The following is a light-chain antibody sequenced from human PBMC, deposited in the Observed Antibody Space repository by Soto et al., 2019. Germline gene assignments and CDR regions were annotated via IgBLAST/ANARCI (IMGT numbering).Light chain of an antibody. V-gene: IGKV1-39*01. CDR1: QSIAGF. CDR3: QQTFNNPT. J-gene: IGKJ3*01. Sequence: DIQMTQSPSSLSASVGDRVTIACRASQSIAGFLNWYQQKPGKAPDLLIYATSSLHSGVTPRFSGSGSGADSNLTISPLQPEDSATYFCQQTFNNPTFGPGT. CDR2: ATS.